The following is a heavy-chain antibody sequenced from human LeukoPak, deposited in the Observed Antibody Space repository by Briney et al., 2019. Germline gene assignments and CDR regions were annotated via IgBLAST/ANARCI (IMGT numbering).Heavy chain of an antibody. CDR3: ASSVVVVAARLNWFDP. D-gene: IGHD2-15*01. V-gene: IGHV4-34*01. J-gene: IGHJ5*02. CDR2: INHSGST. Sequence: SETLSLTCAVYGGSFSGYYWSWIRQPPGKGLEWIGEINHSGSTNYNPSLKSRVTISVDTSKNQFSLKLSSVTAADTAVYYSASSVVVVAARLNWFDPWGQGTLVTVSS. CDR1: GGSFSGYY.